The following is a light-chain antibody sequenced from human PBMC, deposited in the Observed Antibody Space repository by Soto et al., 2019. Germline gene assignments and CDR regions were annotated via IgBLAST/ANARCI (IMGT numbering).Light chain of an antibody. J-gene: IGKJ2*01. V-gene: IGKV3-15*01. Sequence: EIVLTQSPPTLSVSPGERVTLSCRASQSITTDLAWYQQKPGQAPRLLIYAASTRATNIPARFTGSGSGTDFTLTISSLQSEDYAVYYCQSYGNWPPYSFGQGTKLDI. CDR1: QSITTD. CDR2: AAS. CDR3: QSYGNWPPYS.